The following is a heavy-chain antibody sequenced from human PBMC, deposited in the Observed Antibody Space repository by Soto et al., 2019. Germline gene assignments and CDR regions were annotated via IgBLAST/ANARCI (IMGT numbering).Heavy chain of an antibody. D-gene: IGHD2-21*01. CDR2: ISSDGTTI. V-gene: IGHV3-48*03. J-gene: IGHJ4*02. CDR3: VRVGIVARPY. CDR1: GLTFNKFE. Sequence: PGGSLRLSCEVSGLTFNKFEMTWVRQAPGKGLEWVSSISSDGTTIYYADSVKGRFTISRDNDKNLLYLQMNSLKGEDTATYYCVRVGIVARPYWGQGTPVTVSS.